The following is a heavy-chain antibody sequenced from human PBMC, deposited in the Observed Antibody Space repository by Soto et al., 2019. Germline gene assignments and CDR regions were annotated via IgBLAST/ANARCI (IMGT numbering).Heavy chain of an antibody. CDR3: ERKSRYSGSYLGWFDP. V-gene: IGHV4-59*01. J-gene: IGHJ5*01. Sequence: PSETLSLTCTVSGGSISPYSWSWIRQSPHKGLEWIGYIHYNWGLNYNPSLQSRVTISVDTSKNQFSLKLTSVTAGDTAVYYCERKSRYSGSYLGWFDPWGQGPLGT. CDR1: GGSISPYS. CDR2: IHYNWGL. D-gene: IGHD1-26*01.